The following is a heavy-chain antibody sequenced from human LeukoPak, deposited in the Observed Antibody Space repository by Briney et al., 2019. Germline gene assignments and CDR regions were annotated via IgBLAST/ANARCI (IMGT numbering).Heavy chain of an antibody. D-gene: IGHD3-9*01. V-gene: IGHV1-18*01. CDR1: GYTFTSYG. Sequence: GASVKVSCKASGYTFTSYGISWVRQAPGQGLEWMGWISAYNGNTNYAQKLQGRVTMTTDTSTSTAYMELRSLRSDDTAVYYCARDQSAFYDILTGADYWGQGTQVTVSS. CDR2: ISAYNGNT. CDR3: ARDQSAFYDILTGADY. J-gene: IGHJ4*02.